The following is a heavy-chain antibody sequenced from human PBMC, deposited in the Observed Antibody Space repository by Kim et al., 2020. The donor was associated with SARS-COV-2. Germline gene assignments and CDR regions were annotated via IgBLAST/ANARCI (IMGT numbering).Heavy chain of an antibody. J-gene: IGHJ6*02. CDR3: ARDPKPGIVGAPYYYGMDV. CDR1: GGSISSGGYY. V-gene: IGHV4-31*03. CDR2: IYYSGST. D-gene: IGHD1-26*01. Sequence: SETLSLTCTVSGGSISSGGYYWSWIRQHPGKGLEWIGYIYYSGSTYYNPSLKSRVTISVDTSKNQFSLKLSSVTAADTAVYYCARDPKPGIVGAPYYYGMDVWGQGTTVTVSS.